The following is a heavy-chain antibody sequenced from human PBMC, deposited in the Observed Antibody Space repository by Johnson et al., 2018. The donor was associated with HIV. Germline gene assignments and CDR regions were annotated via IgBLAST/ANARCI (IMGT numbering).Heavy chain of an antibody. CDR1: GFTVSSYY. D-gene: IGHD5-18*01. J-gene: IGHJ3*02. CDR3: AREAPQPSDAYDI. Sequence: QVQLVESGGGLEKPAWSPRLSCAASGFTVSSYYMGWIRQAPGKGLEWISYISAFGLTMSYADSVKGRFTISRDNDKNSLFMEMNSPTAEDTAVYYCAREAPQPSDAYDIWGQGTMVTVSS. V-gene: IGHV3-11*04. CDR2: ISAFGLTM.